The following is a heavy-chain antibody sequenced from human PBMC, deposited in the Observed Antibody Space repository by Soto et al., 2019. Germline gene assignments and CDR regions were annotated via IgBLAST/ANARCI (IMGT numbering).Heavy chain of an antibody. CDR1: GGSISSYY. V-gene: IGHV4-59*01. J-gene: IGHJ2*01. Sequence: PSETRSLTCTVSGGSISSYYWSWIRQPPGKGLEWIGYIYYSGSPNYSPSLESRVTISEDTSKNQFSRKLSSVTAADTEIYYCAGGSDECIGWWFERLGRGTRV. CDR2: IYYSGSP. D-gene: IGHD2-15*01. CDR3: AGGSDECIGWWFER.